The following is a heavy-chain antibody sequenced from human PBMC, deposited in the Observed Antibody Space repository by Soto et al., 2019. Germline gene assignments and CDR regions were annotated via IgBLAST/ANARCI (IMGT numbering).Heavy chain of an antibody. D-gene: IGHD7-27*01. V-gene: IGHV4-59*11. J-gene: IGHJ4*02. CDR2: IYYTGST. CDR3: ARANCYSEY. CDR1: GGSINNHY. Sequence: ASETLSLTCTVSGGSINNHYWSWIRQPPEKGLEWIGYIYYTGSTNYNPSLKSRVTMSVDTSKNHFSLNLTSLTAADTAIYYCARANCYSEYWGQGTLVTVAS.